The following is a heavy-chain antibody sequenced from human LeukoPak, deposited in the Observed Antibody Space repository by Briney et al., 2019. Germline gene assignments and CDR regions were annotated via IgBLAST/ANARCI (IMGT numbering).Heavy chain of an antibody. J-gene: IGHJ4*02. V-gene: IGHV3-7*01. CDR2: IKQDGSEK. CDR3: ARPAGWGSLDY. D-gene: IGHD7-27*01. CDR1: GFTFSNYW. Sequence: GGSLRLSCAASGFTFSNYWMSWVRQAPGKGLEWVANIKQDGSEKYYVDSVKGRFTISKDNAKNSLYLRMNSLRAEDTAVYYCARPAGWGSLDYWGQGTLVTVSS.